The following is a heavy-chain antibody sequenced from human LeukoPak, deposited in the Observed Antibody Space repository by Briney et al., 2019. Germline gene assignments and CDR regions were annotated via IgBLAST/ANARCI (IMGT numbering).Heavy chain of an antibody. J-gene: IGHJ4*02. D-gene: IGHD6-13*01. Sequence: GASVKVSCKASGYTFTSYAMHWVRQAPGQRLEWMGWINAGNGNTKYSQKFQGRVTITRDTSASTAYMELSSLRSEDTAVYYCASRMSSSWYFACFDYWGQGTLVTVSS. V-gene: IGHV1-3*01. CDR2: INAGNGNT. CDR3: ASRMSSSWYFACFDY. CDR1: GYTFTSYA.